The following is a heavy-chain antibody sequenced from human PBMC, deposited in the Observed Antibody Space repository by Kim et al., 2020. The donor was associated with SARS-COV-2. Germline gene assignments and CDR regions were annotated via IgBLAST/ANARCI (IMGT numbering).Heavy chain of an antibody. CDR3: ASYRRGIGKYYFYY. V-gene: IGHV4-39*07. D-gene: IGHD6-13*01. J-gene: IGHJ4*02. CDR1: GGSISTNFYY. CDR2: MCHSGST. Sequence: SETLSLTCTVSGGSISTNFYYWGWIRQPPGKGLEWIGNMCHSGSTYYNPSLKSRVTILIDPSKNHFSLRLSSVTAADTAVCYCASYRRGIGKYYFYYWGQRMLVTVSS.